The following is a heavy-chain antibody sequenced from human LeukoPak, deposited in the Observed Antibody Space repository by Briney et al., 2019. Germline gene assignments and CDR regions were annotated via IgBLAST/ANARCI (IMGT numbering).Heavy chain of an antibody. J-gene: IGHJ5*02. Sequence: SETLSLTCAVYGGSFSGYYWSWIRQPPGKGLEWIGEINHSGSTNYNPSLKSRVTISVDTSKNQFSLKLSSVTAADTAVYYCARGRGGFDPWGQGTLVTVSS. CDR2: INHSGST. CDR3: ARGRGGFDP. V-gene: IGHV4-34*01. D-gene: IGHD3-10*01. CDR1: GGSFSGYY.